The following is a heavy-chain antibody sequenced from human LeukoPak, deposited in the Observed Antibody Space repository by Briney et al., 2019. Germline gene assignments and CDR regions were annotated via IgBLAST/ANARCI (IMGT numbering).Heavy chain of an antibody. D-gene: IGHD4-11*01. CDR1: GYTFTGYY. CDR3: ATSAGDYRAGHYYYMGV. CDR2: INPNTAGT. Sequence: ASVKVSCKASGYTFTGYYFHWVRQAPGQGLEWMGWINPNTAGTNYAQKFLGGVTLTWDTSISTAYMELNRLTSDDTAVYYCATSAGDYRAGHYYYMGVWGKGTSVTVSS. V-gene: IGHV1-2*02. J-gene: IGHJ6*03.